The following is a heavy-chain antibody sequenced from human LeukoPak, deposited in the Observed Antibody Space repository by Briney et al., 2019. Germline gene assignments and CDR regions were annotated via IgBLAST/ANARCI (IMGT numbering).Heavy chain of an antibody. Sequence: SETLSLTCTVSGGSISSYYWSWIRQPPWKGLEWIGYIYYSGSTNYNPSLKSRVTISVDTSKNQFSLKLSSVTAADTAVYYCARQYSSGWLYYFDYWGQGTLVTVSS. CDR1: GGSISSYY. CDR3: ARQYSSGWLYYFDY. J-gene: IGHJ4*02. V-gene: IGHV4-59*01. CDR2: IYYSGST. D-gene: IGHD6-19*01.